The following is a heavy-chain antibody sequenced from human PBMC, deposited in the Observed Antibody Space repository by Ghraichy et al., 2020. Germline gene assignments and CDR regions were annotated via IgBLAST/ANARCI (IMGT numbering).Heavy chain of an antibody. CDR2: ISGSGGST. CDR3: AKANYYDSSGYYYGGY. CDR1: GFTFSSYA. V-gene: IGHV3-23*01. D-gene: IGHD3-22*01. Sequence: GGSLRLSCAASGFTFSSYAMSWVRQAPGKGLEWVSAISGSGGSTYYADSVKGRFTISRDNSKNTLYLQMNSLRAEDTAVYYCAKANYYDSSGYYYGGYWGQGTLVTVSS. J-gene: IGHJ4*02.